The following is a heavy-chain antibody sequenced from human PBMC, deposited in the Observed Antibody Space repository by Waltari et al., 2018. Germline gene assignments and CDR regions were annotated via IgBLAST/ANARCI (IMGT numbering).Heavy chain of an antibody. J-gene: IGHJ3*02. CDR1: GFTFDDYA. V-gene: IGHV3-9*01. CDR3: ARGSIVATRWAFDI. CDR2: ISWNSGNT. D-gene: IGHD5-12*01. Sequence: EVQLVESGGGLVQPGRSLRLSCAASGFTFDDYAMHWVRQAPGKGLEWVSGISWNSGNTGYAQKFQGRVTITRNTSISTAYMELSSLRSEDTAVYYCARGSIVATRWAFDIWGQGTMVTVSS.